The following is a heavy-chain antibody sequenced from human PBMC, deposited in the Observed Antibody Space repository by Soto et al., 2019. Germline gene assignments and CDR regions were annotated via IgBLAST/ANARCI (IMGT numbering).Heavy chain of an antibody. CDR2: INHSGST. Sequence: SETLSLTCAVYGGSFSGYYWSWIRQPPGKGLEWIGEINHSGSTNYNPSLKSRVTISVDTSKNQFSLKLSSVTAADTAVYYCAGRRYSGSYQYYYYYYGMDVWGQGTTVTVSS. V-gene: IGHV4-34*01. J-gene: IGHJ6*02. CDR1: GGSFSGYY. CDR3: AGRRYSGSYQYYYYYYGMDV. D-gene: IGHD1-26*01.